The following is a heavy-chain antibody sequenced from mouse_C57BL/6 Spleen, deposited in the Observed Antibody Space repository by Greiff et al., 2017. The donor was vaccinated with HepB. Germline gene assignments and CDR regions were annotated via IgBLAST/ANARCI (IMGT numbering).Heavy chain of an antibody. Sequence: QVQLQQPGTELVKPGALVKLSCKASGYTFTSYWMHWVKQRPGQGLEWIGNINPSNGGTNYNEKFKSKATLTVDKSSSTAYMQLSSLTYEDSAVYYCARIVYGNDGSHFDYWGQGTTLTVSS. CDR3: ARIVYGNDGSHFDY. J-gene: IGHJ2*01. V-gene: IGHV1-53*01. CDR2: INPSNGGT. D-gene: IGHD2-2*01. CDR1: GYTFTSYW.